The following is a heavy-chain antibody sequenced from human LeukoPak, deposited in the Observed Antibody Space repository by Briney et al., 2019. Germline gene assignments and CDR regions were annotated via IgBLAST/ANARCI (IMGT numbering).Heavy chain of an antibody. V-gene: IGHV3-73*01. CDR1: GLTFSGSA. Sequence: GGPLRPSCAASGLTFSGSAMHWVRQASGKGLEWVGRIRSKTNNYATEYAVSVEGRFTISRDDSKNTVYLQMNSLKTEDTAVYYCSRLRGEKASGDYWGQGTLVTVSS. CDR2: IRSKTNNYAT. CDR3: SRLRGEKASGDY. J-gene: IGHJ4*02. D-gene: IGHD3-10*01.